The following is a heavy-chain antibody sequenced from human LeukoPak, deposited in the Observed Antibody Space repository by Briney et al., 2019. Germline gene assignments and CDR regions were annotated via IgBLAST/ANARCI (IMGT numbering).Heavy chain of an antibody. CDR2: ISVDNGNT. Sequence: GASVKVPCKASGFTFTNYGISWVRQAPGRGLEWMAWISVDNGNTNYIQKLQGGLTLTTDTSTSTAYMELRNLRSDDTAVYYCARDSWARAYDIDYWGQGTLVTVSS. D-gene: IGHD5-12*01. V-gene: IGHV1-18*01. CDR1: GFTFTNYG. CDR3: ARDSWARAYDIDY. J-gene: IGHJ4*02.